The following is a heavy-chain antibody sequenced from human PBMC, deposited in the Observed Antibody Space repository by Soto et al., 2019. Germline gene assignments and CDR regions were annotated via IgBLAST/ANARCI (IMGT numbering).Heavy chain of an antibody. CDR3: ARRAGMATIRDDF. Sequence: QVQLVESGGGVVQPGRSLRLSCAASGFSFSSYAMHWVRHISGKGLEWVAVISYDGSNKYYADSVKGRFTISRDNSNNTLELPMNSLRSEDTAVYYCARRAGMATIRDDFWGQGSLVTVSS. D-gene: IGHD5-12*01. CDR1: GFSFSSYA. V-gene: IGHV3-30-3*01. J-gene: IGHJ4*02. CDR2: ISYDGSNK.